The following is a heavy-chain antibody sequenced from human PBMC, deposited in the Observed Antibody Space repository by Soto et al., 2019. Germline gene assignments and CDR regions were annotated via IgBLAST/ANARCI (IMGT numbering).Heavy chain of an antibody. Sequence: GSLRLSCAASGFTFSGHTMNWVRQAPGKGLEWVSYIGDSSSTIYYADSVKGRFIISRDNARNSLFLQMSSLRDEDTAVYYCARGDCSGGSCYGMDVWGQGTTVTVSS. V-gene: IGHV3-48*02. CDR3: ARGDCSGGSCYGMDV. J-gene: IGHJ6*02. D-gene: IGHD2-15*01. CDR2: IGDSSSTI. CDR1: GFTFSGHT.